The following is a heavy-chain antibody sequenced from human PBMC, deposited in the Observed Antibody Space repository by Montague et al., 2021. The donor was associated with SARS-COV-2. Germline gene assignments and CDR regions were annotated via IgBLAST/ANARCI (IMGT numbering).Heavy chain of an antibody. J-gene: IGHJ3*01. CDR2: IYLDDDQ. CDR3: ARRYDFYRAEAFDV. Sequence: PALVKPTQTLTLTCVFSGFSLNTDGVGVAWIRRPPGKALEWLALIYLDDDQRYSPSLKTRLTITKDTSKNRVVLTMTNLNPVDTATYYCARRYDFYRAEAFDVWGQGTMLTVSS. D-gene: IGHD3-3*01. CDR1: GFSLNTDGVG. V-gene: IGHV2-5*02.